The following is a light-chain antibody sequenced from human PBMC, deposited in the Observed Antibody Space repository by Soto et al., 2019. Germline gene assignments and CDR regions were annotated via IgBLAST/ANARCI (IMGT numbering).Light chain of an antibody. CDR3: QQYGSLPFT. J-gene: IGKJ3*01. V-gene: IGKV3-20*01. CDR2: GAS. Sequence: IVLTQSPGILSLSPGERATLSCRASQSVSSSYLAWYQQKPGQAPRLLIYGASSRATGIPDRFSVSGSGTDFTLTISRLEPEDFAVYYCQQYGSLPFTFGPGTKVDI. CDR1: QSVSSSY.